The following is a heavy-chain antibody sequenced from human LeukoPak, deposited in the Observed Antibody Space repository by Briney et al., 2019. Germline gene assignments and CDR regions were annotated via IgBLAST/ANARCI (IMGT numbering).Heavy chain of an antibody. V-gene: IGHV3-30-3*01. CDR3: AREVGSYAHDY. D-gene: IGHD1-26*01. CDR2: ISYDGSNK. J-gene: IGHJ4*02. CDR1: GFTFSSYA. Sequence: PGGSLRLSCAASGFTFSSYAMHWVRQAPGKGLEWVAVISYDGSNKYYADSVKGRFTISRDNSKNTLYLQMNSLRAEDTAVYYCAREVGSYAHDYWGQGTLVTVSS.